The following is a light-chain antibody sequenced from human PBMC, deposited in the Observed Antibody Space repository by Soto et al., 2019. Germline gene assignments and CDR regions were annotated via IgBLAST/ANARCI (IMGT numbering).Light chain of an antibody. V-gene: IGLV2-14*01. Sequence: QSALTQPASGSGSPGQSITISCTGTSSDVGGYNYVSWYQQHPGKAPKLMIYEVSNRPSGVSNRFSGSTSGNTASLTISGLQAEDEADYYCSSYTSSTVIFGGGTMATVL. CDR3: SSYTSSTVI. J-gene: IGLJ2*01. CDR2: EVS. CDR1: SSDVGGYNY.